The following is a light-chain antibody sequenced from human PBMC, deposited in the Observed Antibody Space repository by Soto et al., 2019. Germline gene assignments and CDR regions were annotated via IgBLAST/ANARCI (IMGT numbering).Light chain of an antibody. Sequence: NFMLPQPHSVSESPGKTVTISCTRSSGSIANNYVQWYQQRPGSAPTTVIYEDNQRPSVIPDRFSGSIASSSNSASLTISGLKTEDEADYCCRSYDSSNVVFGGGTKLTLL. CDR3: RSYDSSNVV. J-gene: IGLJ2*01. CDR2: EDN. CDR1: SGSIANNY. V-gene: IGLV6-57*04.